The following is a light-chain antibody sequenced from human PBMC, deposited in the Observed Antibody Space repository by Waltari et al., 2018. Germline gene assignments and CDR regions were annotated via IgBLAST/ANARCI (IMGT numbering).Light chain of an antibody. V-gene: IGLV2-14*01. CDR3: SSYTSSSHVV. CDR1: SSDVAGSNY. J-gene: IGLJ2*01. Sequence: QSALTQPASVSGSPGQSIPISCTGTSSDVAGSNYVSWYQQHPGKAPKLMIYEVSNRPSGVSNRFSGSKSGNTASLTISGLQAEDEADYYCSSYTSSSHVVFGGGTKLTVL. CDR2: EVS.